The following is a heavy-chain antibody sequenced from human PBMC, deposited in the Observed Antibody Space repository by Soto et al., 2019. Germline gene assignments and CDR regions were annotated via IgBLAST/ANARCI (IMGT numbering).Heavy chain of an antibody. V-gene: IGHV3-30*18. CDR1: GFTFSSYG. J-gene: IGHJ6*02. CDR2: ISYDGSNK. D-gene: IGHD5-12*01. Sequence: LRLSCAASGFTFSSYGMHWVRQAPGKGLEWVAVISYDGSNKYYADSVKGRFTISRDNSKNTLYLQMNSLRAEDTAVYYCAKVGSGYDSAFGMDVWGQGTTVTVSS. CDR3: AKVGSGYDSAFGMDV.